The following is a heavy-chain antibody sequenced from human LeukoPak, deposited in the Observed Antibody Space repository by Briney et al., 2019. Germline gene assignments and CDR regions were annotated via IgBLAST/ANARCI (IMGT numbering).Heavy chain of an antibody. V-gene: IGHV1-8*03. CDR3: ARGSPLYNYYDSRPDAFDY. CDR1: GYTFTTLD. D-gene: IGHD3-22*01. J-gene: IGHJ4*02. CDR2: INPNSGNR. Sequence: GASVKVSCKASGYTFTTLDINWVRQATGQGLEWMGWINPNSGNRGYAQKFQGRVTITRDTSISTAYMELSSLRSEDTAVYYCARGSPLYNYYDSRPDAFDYWGQGTLVTVSS.